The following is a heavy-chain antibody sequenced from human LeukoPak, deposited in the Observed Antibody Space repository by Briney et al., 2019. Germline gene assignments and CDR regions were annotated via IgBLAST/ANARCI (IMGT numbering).Heavy chain of an antibody. CDR1: GFSFSSYA. V-gene: IGHV3-23*01. Sequence: GGSLRLSCAASGFSFSSYAMSWIRQAPGKGLEWVSASTGGSTYYPDSVKGRFTISRDNSKNTLYLQMNSLRAEDTAVYYCAKDQRNSWISGAFDIWGQGTMVTVSS. J-gene: IGHJ3*02. CDR3: AKDQRNSWISGAFDI. CDR2: STGGST. D-gene: IGHD6-13*01.